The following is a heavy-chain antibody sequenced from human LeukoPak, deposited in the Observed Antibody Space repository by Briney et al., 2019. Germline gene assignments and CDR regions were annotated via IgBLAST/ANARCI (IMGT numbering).Heavy chain of an antibody. Sequence: PGGSLRLSCAASGFTFSSYWMHWVHQAPGKGLVWVSRINTDGSTTTYADSVKGRFTISRDNAKNTLYLQMNSLRAEDTAVYYCARESGYCSSTSCYRPEDYWGQGTLVTVSS. V-gene: IGHV3-74*03. CDR1: GFTFSSYW. D-gene: IGHD2-2*01. CDR2: INTDGSTT. CDR3: ARESGYCSSTSCYRPEDY. J-gene: IGHJ4*02.